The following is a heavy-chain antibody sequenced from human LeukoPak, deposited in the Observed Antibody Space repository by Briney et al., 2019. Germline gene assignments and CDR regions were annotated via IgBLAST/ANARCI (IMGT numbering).Heavy chain of an antibody. CDR1: GFTFDDYT. CDR2: ISWNSGRI. V-gene: IGHV3-9*03. Sequence: GGSLRLSCAASGFTFDDYTMHWVRQAPGKGLEWVSTISWNSGRIGYADSVKGRFTISRDNAKNSLYLQMNSLRPEDMALYYCAKEGRYSSGGGWFDPWGQGTLVTVSS. CDR3: AKEGRYSSGGGWFDP. D-gene: IGHD2-15*01. J-gene: IGHJ5*02.